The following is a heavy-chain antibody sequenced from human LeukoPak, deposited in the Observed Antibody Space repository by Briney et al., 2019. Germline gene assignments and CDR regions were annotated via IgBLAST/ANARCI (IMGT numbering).Heavy chain of an antibody. J-gene: IGHJ4*02. Sequence: GASVKVSCKASGYTFTSYGISWVRRAPGQGLEWMGWISAYNGNTNYAQKLQGRVTMTTDTSTSTACMELRSLRSDDTAVYYCARDLGSSGYFFDYWGQGTLVTVS. V-gene: IGHV1-18*01. CDR2: ISAYNGNT. CDR1: GYTFTSYG. D-gene: IGHD3-22*01. CDR3: ARDLGSSGYFFDY.